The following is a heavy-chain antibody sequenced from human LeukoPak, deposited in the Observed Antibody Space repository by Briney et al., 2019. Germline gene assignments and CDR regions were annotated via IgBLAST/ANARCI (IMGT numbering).Heavy chain of an antibody. CDR2: IKQDGSKK. V-gene: IGHV3-7*01. Sequence: GGSLRLSCVASGFPFSSYWMTWVRQAPGKGLEWVANIKQDGSKKSYVDSVKGRFTISRDNAKNSLYLQMNSLRAEDTAVYYCARDRLAAAGRGFDPWGQGTLVTVSS. D-gene: IGHD6-13*01. CDR1: GFPFSSYW. CDR3: ARDRLAAAGRGFDP. J-gene: IGHJ5*02.